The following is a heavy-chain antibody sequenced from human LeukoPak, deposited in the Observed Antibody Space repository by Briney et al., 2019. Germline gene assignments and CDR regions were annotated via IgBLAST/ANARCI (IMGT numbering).Heavy chain of an antibody. Sequence: GGSLRLSCAASGFTFSSYGMHWVRQAPGKGLEWVAFIRYDGSNKYYADSVKGRFTISRDNSKNTLYLQMNSLRAEDTAVYYCAKDHGLLWFGELWTTLDYWGQGTRVTVSS. V-gene: IGHV3-30*02. CDR2: IRYDGSNK. J-gene: IGHJ4*02. D-gene: IGHD3-10*01. CDR1: GFTFSSYG. CDR3: AKDHGLLWFGELWTTLDY.